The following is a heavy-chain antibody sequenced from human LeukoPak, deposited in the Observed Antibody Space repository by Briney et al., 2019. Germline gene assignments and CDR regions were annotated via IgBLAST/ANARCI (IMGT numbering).Heavy chain of an antibody. V-gene: IGHV3-30*18. J-gene: IGHJ4*02. CDR3: AKRPSDYGDYVTYFDY. CDR1: GFSFISYG. CDR2: ISDDGRNK. Sequence: GGSLRLSCAASGFSFISYGMHWVRQAPGKGLEWVGVISDDGRNKKYADSVKGRFTISRDNSKDTLYLQMNSLRDEDTAVYYCAKRPSDYGDYVTYFDYWGQGTLVNVSS. D-gene: IGHD4-17*01.